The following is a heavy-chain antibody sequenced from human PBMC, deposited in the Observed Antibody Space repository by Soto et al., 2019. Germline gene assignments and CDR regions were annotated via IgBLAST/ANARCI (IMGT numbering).Heavy chain of an antibody. V-gene: IGHV1-46*01. Sequence: GASVKVSCKASGYTFTSYYMNWVRQATGQGLEWMGMINPNSGSTSYAQKFQGRVTMTRDTSMSTAYMELSSLRSEDTAVYYCARLVYSSPSAMDYYGMDVWGQGTTVTVSS. D-gene: IGHD6-13*01. CDR1: GYTFTSYY. CDR3: ARLVYSSPSAMDYYGMDV. CDR2: INPNSGST. J-gene: IGHJ6*02.